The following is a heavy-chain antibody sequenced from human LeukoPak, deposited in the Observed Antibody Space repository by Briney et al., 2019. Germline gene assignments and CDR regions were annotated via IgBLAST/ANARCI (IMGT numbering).Heavy chain of an antibody. D-gene: IGHD3-3*01. CDR2: INPSTGGT. Sequence: APVKVSCKTSGFTFTGYYIHWVRQAPGQRFEWLGWINPSTGGTDYAQNFQGRLTLTRDTSINTAYMELGSLRSEDTAVYYCARGPIFGVVTPNWFDPWGQGTLVTVSS. V-gene: IGHV1-2*02. CDR3: ARGPIFGVVTPNWFDP. J-gene: IGHJ5*02. CDR1: GFTFTGYY.